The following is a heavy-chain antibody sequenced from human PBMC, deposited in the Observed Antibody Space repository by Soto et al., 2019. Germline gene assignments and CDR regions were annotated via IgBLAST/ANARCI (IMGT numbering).Heavy chain of an antibody. D-gene: IGHD5-12*01. J-gene: IGHJ4*02. CDR2: MNPNSGNT. Sequence: QVQLVQSGAEVKKPGASVKVSCKASGYTFTSYDINWVRQATGQGLEWMGWMNPNSGNTGYAQKFQGRVTMTRNTYISTAYKELSSQISEDTADYYCAREWLGQGSAYRDFDYWGQGTLVTVAS. V-gene: IGHV1-8*01. CDR3: AREWLGQGSAYRDFDY. CDR1: GYTFTSYD.